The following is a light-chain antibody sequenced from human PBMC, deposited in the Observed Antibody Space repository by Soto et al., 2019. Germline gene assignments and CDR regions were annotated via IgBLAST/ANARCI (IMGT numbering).Light chain of an antibody. CDR1: ENIDTR. J-gene: IGKJ1*01. CDR3: QQYSSYPWT. Sequence: DIQMTQSPSTLSASVGDRVTITCRVSENIDTRLAWYQQRPGKAPNLLIYMASSLESGVPSRFSGSGSGTEFTLTISSLQPDDFATYYCQQYSSYPWTFGQGTKVDIK. CDR2: MAS. V-gene: IGKV1-5*03.